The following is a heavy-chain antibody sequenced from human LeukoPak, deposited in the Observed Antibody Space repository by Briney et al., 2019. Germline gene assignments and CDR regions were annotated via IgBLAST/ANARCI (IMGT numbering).Heavy chain of an antibody. CDR3: ARPQHYYDSSGYFSVDAFDI. J-gene: IGHJ3*02. V-gene: IGHV4-59*01. Sequence: SETLSPTCTVSGGPISSYYWSWIRQPPGKGLEWIGYIYYSGSTNYNPSLKSRVTISVDTSKNQFSLKLSSVTAADTAVYYCARPQHYYDSSGYFSVDAFDIWGQGTMVTVSS. CDR2: IYYSGST. CDR1: GGPISSYY. D-gene: IGHD3-22*01.